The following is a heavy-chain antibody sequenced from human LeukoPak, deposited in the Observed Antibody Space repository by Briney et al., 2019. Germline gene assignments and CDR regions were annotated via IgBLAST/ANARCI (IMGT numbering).Heavy chain of an antibody. J-gene: IGHJ4*02. V-gene: IGHV3-72*01. CDR3: ARAGLSRQWLDFDY. Sequence: PGGSLRLSCAASGFTFSDHYMDWVRQAPGKGLEWVGRTRNKANSYTTEYAASVKGRFTISRDDSKNSLYLQMNSLKTEDTAVYYCARAGLSRQWLDFDYWGQGTLVTVSS. D-gene: IGHD6-19*01. CDR2: TRNKANSYTT. CDR1: GFTFSDHY.